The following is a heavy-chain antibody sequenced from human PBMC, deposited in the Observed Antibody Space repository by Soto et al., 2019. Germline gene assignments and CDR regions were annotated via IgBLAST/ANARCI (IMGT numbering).Heavy chain of an antibody. V-gene: IGHV3-48*02. D-gene: IGHD6-19*01. CDR2: ITSDTNTI. J-gene: IGHJ4*02. CDR3: ARSVESHFDY. Sequence: EVQLVESGGGLVQPGGSLRLNCVASGFPFSIYSMNWVRQAPGKGLGWSSYITSDTNTIKYAYSVKGRFTISRDNAKNLVYLQMNSLRYEDTAVYFCARSVESHFDYGGQGTVGTVSS. CDR1: GFPFSIYS.